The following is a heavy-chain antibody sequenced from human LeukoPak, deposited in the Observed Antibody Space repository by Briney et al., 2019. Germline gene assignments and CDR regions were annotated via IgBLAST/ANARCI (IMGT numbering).Heavy chain of an antibody. CDR1: GFTFSSYA. Sequence: GGSPRLYCAASGFTFSSYAMSWVRQAPGKGLQWVSTITSGGDYMYYADPVKGRFTISRDDSKNSLYLHMNSLRAEDTAVYYCARVSIFGVVIANDYWGQGTVVTVSS. J-gene: IGHJ4*02. D-gene: IGHD3-16*02. V-gene: IGHV3-21*01. CDR2: ITSGGDYM. CDR3: ARVSIFGVVIANDY.